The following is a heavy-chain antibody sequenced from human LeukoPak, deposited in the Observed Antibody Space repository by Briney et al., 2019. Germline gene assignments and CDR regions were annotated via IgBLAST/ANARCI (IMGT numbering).Heavy chain of an antibody. CDR3: ARGGWLQPRPYDY. CDR2: IKQDGSEK. Sequence: PGGSLRLSCAASGFTFSSYWMSWVRQAPGKGLEWVANIKQDGSEKYYVDSVKGRFTISRDNAKNSLYLQMNSLRAEDTAVYYCARGGWLQPRPYDYWGQGTLVTVSS. V-gene: IGHV3-7*01. J-gene: IGHJ4*02. D-gene: IGHD5-24*01. CDR1: GFTFSSYW.